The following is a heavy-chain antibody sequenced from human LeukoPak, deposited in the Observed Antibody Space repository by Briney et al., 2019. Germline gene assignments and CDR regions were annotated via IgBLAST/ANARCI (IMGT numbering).Heavy chain of an antibody. CDR1: GFAFGSEA. V-gene: IGHV3-23*01. Sequence: PGGSLRLSCAVSGFAFGSEAMSWVRQSPARGLEWVASISPGGGTTYYADYVKGRFTISRDNSKNTLYLQMNSLRAEDTAVYYCAREGVEMATDWGQGTLVTVSS. D-gene: IGHD5-24*01. CDR3: AREGVEMATD. CDR2: ISPGGGTT. J-gene: IGHJ4*02.